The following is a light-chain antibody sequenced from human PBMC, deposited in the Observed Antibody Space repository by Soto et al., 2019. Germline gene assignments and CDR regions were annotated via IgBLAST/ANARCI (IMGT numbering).Light chain of an antibody. J-gene: IGLJ2*01. Sequence: QSVLTQPASVSGSPGQSITISCTGTSSDDGSYNLVSWYQQHPGKAPKLMIYEVSKRPSGVSNRFSGSKSGNTASLTISGLQAEDEADYYCCSYAGSSTFGVVFGGGTKVTVL. CDR3: CSYAGSSTFGVV. CDR1: SSDDGSYNL. CDR2: EVS. V-gene: IGLV2-23*02.